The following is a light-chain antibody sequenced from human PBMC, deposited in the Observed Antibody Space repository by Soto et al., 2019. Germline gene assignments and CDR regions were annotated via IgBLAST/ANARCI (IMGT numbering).Light chain of an antibody. CDR2: DVS. CDR1: SSDVGGYDY. Sequence: QSVLTQPASVSGSPGQSITISCTGTSSDVGGYDYVSWYQQHPGKAPKLMIYDVSNRPSGVSNRFSSSKSGNTASLTISGLQAEDEADYYCSSYRSSTYVFGTGTKLTVL. J-gene: IGLJ1*01. V-gene: IGLV2-14*03. CDR3: SSYRSSTYV.